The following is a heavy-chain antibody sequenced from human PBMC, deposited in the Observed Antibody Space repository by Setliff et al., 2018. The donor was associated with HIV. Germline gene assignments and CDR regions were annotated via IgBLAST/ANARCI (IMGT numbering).Heavy chain of an antibody. Sequence: PSETLSLTCTVSGGSVSLYYWNWVRQPVGKGLEWIGRLFTSGKTIFSPSLKSRVSMSVDTSKNAVSLKLDSVTAGDPAVYFCARDLFNEWQGNYYYYMDVWGKGTTVTVSS. J-gene: IGHJ6*03. D-gene: IGHD3-3*01. CDR3: ARDLFNEWQGNYYYYMDV. CDR1: GGSVSLYY. V-gene: IGHV4-4*07. CDR2: LFTSGKT.